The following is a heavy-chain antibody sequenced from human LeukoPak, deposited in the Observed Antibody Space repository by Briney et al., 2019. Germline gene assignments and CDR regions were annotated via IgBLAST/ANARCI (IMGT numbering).Heavy chain of an antibody. CDR2: FYYSGST. D-gene: IGHD5-12*01. J-gene: IGHJ6*03. V-gene: IGHV4-59*12. CDR3: ARGKRGYSGYDYYYYYYMDV. CDR1: GGSISSYY. Sequence: SETLSLTCTVSGGSISSYYWSWIRQPPGRGLEWIGSFYYSGSTNYNPSLKSRVTISVDTSKNQFSLKLSSVTAADTAVYYCARGKRGYSGYDYYYYYYMDVWGKGTTVTVSS.